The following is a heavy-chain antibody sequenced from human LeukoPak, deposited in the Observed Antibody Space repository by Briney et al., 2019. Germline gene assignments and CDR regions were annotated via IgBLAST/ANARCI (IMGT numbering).Heavy chain of an antibody. Sequence: ASVKVSCKASGYTFTGYYMHWVRQAPGQGLEWMGWINPNSGGTNYAQKFQGRVTITADESTSTAYMELSSLRSEDTAVYYCARGSGSYYYWGQGTLVTVSS. CDR3: ARGSGSYYY. CDR1: GYTFTGYY. CDR2: INPNSGGT. D-gene: IGHD1-26*01. V-gene: IGHV1-2*02. J-gene: IGHJ4*02.